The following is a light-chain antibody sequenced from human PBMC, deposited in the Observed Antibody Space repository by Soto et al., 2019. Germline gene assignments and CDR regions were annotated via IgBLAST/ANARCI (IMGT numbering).Light chain of an antibody. Sequence: DIQMTQSPSTLSASVGDRVTITCRANQSISNWLAWYQKKPGKVPKLLIYKASNLDYGVPSRFSGSGSGTEFTLTISSLQPDDFATYYCQQYNSYSWTFGQGTKVDI. CDR1: QSISNW. V-gene: IGKV1-5*03. CDR2: KAS. J-gene: IGKJ1*01. CDR3: QQYNSYSWT.